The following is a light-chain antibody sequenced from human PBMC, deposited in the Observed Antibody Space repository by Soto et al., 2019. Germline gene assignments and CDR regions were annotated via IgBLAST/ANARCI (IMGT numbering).Light chain of an antibody. CDR2: DAS. Sequence: EIVLTQSPATLSLSPGERATLSCRASQSVGRFLAWFQQKPGQAPRLLIYDASNRATGIPARFSGSGSGTDFTLTISSLEPEDFAVYYCQKRSNGITFGQGTRLEIK. CDR3: QKRSNGIT. V-gene: IGKV3-11*01. CDR1: QSVGRF. J-gene: IGKJ5*01.